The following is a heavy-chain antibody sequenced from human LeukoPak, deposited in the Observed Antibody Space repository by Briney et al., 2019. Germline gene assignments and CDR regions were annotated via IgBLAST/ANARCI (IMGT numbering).Heavy chain of an antibody. CDR3: AELGITMIGGV. J-gene: IGHJ6*04. CDR1: GFTVSSNS. Sequence: GGSLRLSCTVSGFTVSSNSMSWVRQAPGKGLEWVSYISSSGSTIYYADSVKGRFTISRDNAKNSLYLQMNSLRAEDTAVYYCAELGITMIGGVWGKGTTVTTSS. CDR2: ISSSGSTI. D-gene: IGHD3-10*02. V-gene: IGHV3-48*04.